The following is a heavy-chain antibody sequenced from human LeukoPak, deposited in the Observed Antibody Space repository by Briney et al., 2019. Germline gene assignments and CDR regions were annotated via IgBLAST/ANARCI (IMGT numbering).Heavy chain of an antibody. CDR1: GGSISSYY. D-gene: IGHD5-12*01. CDR3: ARARGYSGYEDFDY. Sequence: LETLSLTCTVSGGSISSYYWSWIRQPPGKGLEWIGYIYYSGSTNYNPSLKSRVTISVDTSKNQFSLKLSSVTAADTAVYYCARARGYSGYEDFDYWGQGTLVTVSS. V-gene: IGHV4-59*01. CDR2: IYYSGST. J-gene: IGHJ4*02.